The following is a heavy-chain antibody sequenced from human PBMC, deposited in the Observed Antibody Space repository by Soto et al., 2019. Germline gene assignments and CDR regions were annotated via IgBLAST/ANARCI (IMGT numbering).Heavy chain of an antibody. CDR1: GGSLRSTGYY. CDR3: ARKHNWNYVRWFDP. V-gene: IGHV4-39*01. Sequence: XATLSLPCTVSGGSLRSTGYYWGWLRQPPGKGLEWIGSIYYSGSTYYNPSLKSRVSMSVDSSKNQFSLRPSSVTAADTAIYYCARKHNWNYVRWFDPWGQGILVTVSS. J-gene: IGHJ5*02. D-gene: IGHD1-7*01. CDR2: IYYSGST.